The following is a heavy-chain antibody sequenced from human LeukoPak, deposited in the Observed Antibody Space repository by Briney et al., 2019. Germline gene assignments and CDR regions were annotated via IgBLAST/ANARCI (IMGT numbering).Heavy chain of an antibody. CDR1: GYTFSSYW. V-gene: IGHV5-51*01. D-gene: IGHD4-23*01. CDR2: IYPGDSDT. Sequence: TAGESLKISCKGSGYTFSSYWIAWVRQMPGKGLEWMGIIYPGDSDTRYSPSFQGQVTISADKSISTAYLQWSSLKASDTAMYYCARRVYGGKHFDYWGQGTLVTVSS. CDR3: ARRVYGGKHFDY. J-gene: IGHJ4*02.